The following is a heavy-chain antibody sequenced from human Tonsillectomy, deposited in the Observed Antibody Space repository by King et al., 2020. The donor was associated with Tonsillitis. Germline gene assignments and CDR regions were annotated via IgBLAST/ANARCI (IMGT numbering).Heavy chain of an antibody. CDR3: AREGLWGDGEYGGYFDY. D-gene: IGHD4-17*01. Sequence: VQLVESGGGVVQPGRSLRLSCAASGFTFSSYAMHWVRQAPGKGLEWVAVISYDGSNKYYADSVKGRFTISRDNSKNTLYLQMNSLRAEDTAVYYCAREGLWGDGEYGGYFDYWGQGTLVTVSS. V-gene: IGHV3-30*04. CDR2: ISYDGSNK. J-gene: IGHJ4*02. CDR1: GFTFSSYA.